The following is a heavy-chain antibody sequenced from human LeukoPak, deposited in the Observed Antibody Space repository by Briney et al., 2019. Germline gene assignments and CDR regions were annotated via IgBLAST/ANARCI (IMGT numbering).Heavy chain of an antibody. Sequence: SETLSLTCAVYGGSFSGYYWSWIRQPPGKGLEWIGEINHSGSTNYNPSLKSRVTISVDTSKNQFSLKLSSVTAADTAVYYCARRGRLRYCSGGSCSPNWFDPWGQGTLVTVSS. CDR1: GGSFSGYY. D-gene: IGHD2-15*01. CDR3: ARRGRLRYCSGGSCSPNWFDP. CDR2: INHSGST. V-gene: IGHV4-34*01. J-gene: IGHJ5*02.